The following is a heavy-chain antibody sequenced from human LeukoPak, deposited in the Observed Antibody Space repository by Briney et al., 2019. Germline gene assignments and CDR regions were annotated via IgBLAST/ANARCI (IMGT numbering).Heavy chain of an antibody. D-gene: IGHD3-22*01. CDR3: ARDRSQGWDSSGYYPDAFAI. J-gene: IGHJ3*02. CDR1: GFTFSSYE. V-gene: IGHV3-21*01. Sequence: GGSLRLSCAASGFTFSSYEMNWVRQAPGKGLEWVSSISSGSTYVYYADSVKGRFTISRDNAKNSLYLQMNSLRAEDTAVYYCARDRSQGWDSSGYYPDAFAIWGQGTMVTVSS. CDR2: ISSGSTYV.